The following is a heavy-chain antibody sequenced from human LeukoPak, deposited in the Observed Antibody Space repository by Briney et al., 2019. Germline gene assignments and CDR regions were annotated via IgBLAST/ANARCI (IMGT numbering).Heavy chain of an antibody. CDR3: AREEYYYDSSGYFPGDY. CDR1: GYTFTGYY. Sequence: ASVKVSCKASGYTFTGYYMHWVRQAPGQGLEWMGWINPNSGGTNYAQKFQGRVTMTRDTSISTAYMELSRLRSDDTAMYYCAREEYYYDSSGYFPGDYWGQGTLVTVSS. CDR2: INPNSGGT. D-gene: IGHD3-22*01. J-gene: IGHJ4*02. V-gene: IGHV1-2*02.